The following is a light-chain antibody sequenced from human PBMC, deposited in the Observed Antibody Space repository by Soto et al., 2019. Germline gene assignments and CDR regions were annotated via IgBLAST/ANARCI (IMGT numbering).Light chain of an antibody. CDR3: QQRSNWPPLT. CDR1: QSISSY. J-gene: IGKJ4*01. V-gene: IGKV3-11*01. Sequence: EIVLTQSPATLSLSPGERATLSCRASQSISSYLAWYQHKPGQAPRLLIYDAFNRAPGIPARFSGSGSGTDFTLTISSLEPEDFAGYYCQQRSNWPPLTFGGGTKVEIK. CDR2: DAF.